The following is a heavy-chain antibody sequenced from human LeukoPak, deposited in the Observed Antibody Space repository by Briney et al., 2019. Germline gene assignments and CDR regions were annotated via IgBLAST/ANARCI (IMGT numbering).Heavy chain of an antibody. D-gene: IGHD3-3*01. CDR1: GGTFSSYV. Sequence: SVKVSCKASGGTFSSYVISWVRQAPGQGLEWMGGIIPIFGTANYAQKFQGRVTITADESTSTAYMELSSLRSEDTAVYYCARARSGYYEPLDYWGQGTLVTVSS. CDR3: ARARSGYYEPLDY. J-gene: IGHJ4*02. V-gene: IGHV1-69*13. CDR2: IIPIFGTA.